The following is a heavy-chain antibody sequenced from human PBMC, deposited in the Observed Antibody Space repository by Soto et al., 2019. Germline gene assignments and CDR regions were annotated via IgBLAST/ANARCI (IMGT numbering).Heavy chain of an antibody. CDR3: AKDSGTITGYYFDY. CDR2: ISGSGDST. CDR1: GFSFSSYA. D-gene: IGHD1-1*01. V-gene: IGHV3-23*01. J-gene: IGHJ4*02. Sequence: GGSLRLSCAASGFSFSSYAMSWVRQAPGKGLEWVSAISGSGDSTHYADSVKGRFTISRDNSKNTLYLQMNSLRAEDTAVYYCAKDSGTITGYYFDYWGQGTLVTVSS.